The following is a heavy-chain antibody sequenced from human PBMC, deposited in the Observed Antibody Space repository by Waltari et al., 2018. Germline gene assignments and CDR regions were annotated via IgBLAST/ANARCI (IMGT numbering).Heavy chain of an antibody. CDR1: GYTFTSYD. V-gene: IGHV1-8*01. Sequence: QVQLVQSGAEVKTPGASVKVSCKASGYTFTSYDIHWVRQATGQGLEWMGWMNPNSGNTGNAQKFQGRVTMTRNTSISTAYMELSSLRSEDTAVYYCARGRKYDYVLWVWGQGTLVTVSS. J-gene: IGHJ4*02. CDR3: ARGRKYDYVLWV. D-gene: IGHD3-10*02. CDR2: MNPNSGNT.